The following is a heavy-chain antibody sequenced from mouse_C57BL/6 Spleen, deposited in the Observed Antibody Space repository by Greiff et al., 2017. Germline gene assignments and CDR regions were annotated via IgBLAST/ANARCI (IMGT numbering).Heavy chain of an antibody. D-gene: IGHD2-4*01. CDR2: IDPSDSDT. CDR1: GYTFTSYW. J-gene: IGHJ1*03. V-gene: IGHV1-52*01. CDR3: ARARELRGTAPYYFDV. Sequence: QVQLQQPGAELVRPGSSVKLSCKASGYTFTSYWMHWVKQRPIQGLEWIGNIDPSDSDTHYNQKFKDKATLTVDKSSSTAYMQLSSLTSEDSAVYYGARARELRGTAPYYFDVWGTGTTVTVAS.